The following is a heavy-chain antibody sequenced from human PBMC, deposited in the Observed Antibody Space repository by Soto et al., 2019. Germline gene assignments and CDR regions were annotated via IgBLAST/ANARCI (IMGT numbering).Heavy chain of an antibody. J-gene: IGHJ4*02. CDR1: GYTFTSYG. Sequence: QVQLVQSGAEVKKPGASVKVSCKASGYTFTSYGISWVRQAPGQGLEWMGWISAYNGNTNHEQKLQGRVTMTTATSTRPACMERSSLGSDATAVYYFARDLPEANDDGDYPFDYWGQGTLVAVSA. D-gene: IGHD4-17*01. CDR3: ARDLPEANDDGDYPFDY. V-gene: IGHV1-18*01. CDR2: ISAYNGNT.